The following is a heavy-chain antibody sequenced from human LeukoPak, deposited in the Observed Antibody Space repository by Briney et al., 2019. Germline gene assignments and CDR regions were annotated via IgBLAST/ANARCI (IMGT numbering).Heavy chain of an antibody. D-gene: IGHD1-26*01. CDR2: ISSSGSTI. CDR1: GFTFSSYE. CDR3: AREVFGELLGMDY. J-gene: IGHJ4*02. Sequence: GGSLRLSCAASGFTFSSYEMNWVRQAPGKGLEWVSYISSSGSTIYYADPVKGRFTISRDNAKNSLYLQMNSLRAEDTAVYYCAREVFGELLGMDYWGQGTLVTVSS. V-gene: IGHV3-48*03.